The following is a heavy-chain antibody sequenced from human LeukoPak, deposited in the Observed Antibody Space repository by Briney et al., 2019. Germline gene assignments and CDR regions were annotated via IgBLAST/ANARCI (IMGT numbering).Heavy chain of an antibody. D-gene: IGHD6-19*01. CDR2: IHYSGST. J-gene: IGHJ4*02. Sequence: SSETLSLTCTVSGXSISSYYWSWIRQPPGRGLEWIGHIHYSGSTNHNPSLKSRVTISVDTSKNQFSLKLSSVTAADTAVYYCARTDSSGWYVFDYWGQGTLVTVPS. CDR3: ARTDSSGWYVFDY. V-gene: IGHV4-59*01. CDR1: GXSISSYY.